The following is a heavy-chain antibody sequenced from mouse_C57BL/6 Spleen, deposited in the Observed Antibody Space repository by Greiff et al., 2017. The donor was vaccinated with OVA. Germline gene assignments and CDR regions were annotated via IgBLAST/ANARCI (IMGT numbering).Heavy chain of an antibody. V-gene: IGHV1-82*01. CDR1: GYAFSSSW. CDR3: AREVYYYGSEYYFDY. D-gene: IGHD1-1*01. J-gene: IGHJ2*01. Sequence: VQLQQSGPELVKPGASVKISCKASGYAFSSSWMNWVKQRPGKGLEWIGRIYPGDGDTNYNGKFKGKATLTADKSSSTAYMQLSSLTSEDSAVYFCAREVYYYGSEYYFDYWGQGTTPTVSS. CDR2: IYPGDGDT.